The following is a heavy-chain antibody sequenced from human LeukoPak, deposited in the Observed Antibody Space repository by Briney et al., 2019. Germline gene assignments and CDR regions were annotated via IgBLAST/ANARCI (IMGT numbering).Heavy chain of an antibody. CDR3: TRHGTRYYYYYMDV. CDR1: GGSFSGYH. Sequence: SETLSLTCAVYGGSFSGYHWTWIRQPPGKGLEWIGEIHHSGSTNYNPSLKSRVTISVDTSKNQFSLNLSSVTAADTAVYYCTRHGTRYYYYYMDVWGRGTTVTVSS. V-gene: IGHV4-34*01. J-gene: IGHJ6*03. CDR2: IHHSGST.